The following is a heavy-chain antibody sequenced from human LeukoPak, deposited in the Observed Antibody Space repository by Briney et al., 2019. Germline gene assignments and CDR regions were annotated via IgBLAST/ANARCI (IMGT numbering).Heavy chain of an antibody. J-gene: IGHJ4*02. CDR1: GVTLSSYA. D-gene: IGHD1-14*01. Sequence: GGSLRLSCAASGVTLSSYAMSWARQAPGKGLEWVSYISSSSSTIYYADSVKGRFTISRDNAKNSLYLQMNSLRAEDTAVYYCARDFTLGRITYYFDYWGQGTLVTVSS. CDR3: ARDFTLGRITYYFDY. V-gene: IGHV3-48*01. CDR2: ISSSSSTI.